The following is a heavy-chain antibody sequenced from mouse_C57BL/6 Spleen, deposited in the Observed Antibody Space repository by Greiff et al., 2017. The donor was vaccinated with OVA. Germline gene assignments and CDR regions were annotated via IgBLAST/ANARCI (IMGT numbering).Heavy chain of an antibody. CDR1: GYAFSSYW. CDR3: ARLTTVAFDY. D-gene: IGHD1-1*01. CDR2: IYPGDGDT. Sequence: VMLVESGAELVKPGASVKISCKASGYAFSSYWMNWVKQRPGKGLEWIGQIYPGDGDTNYNGKFKGKATLTADKSSSTAYMQLSSLTSEDSAVYFCARLTTVAFDYWGQGTTLTVSS. J-gene: IGHJ2*01. V-gene: IGHV1-80*01.